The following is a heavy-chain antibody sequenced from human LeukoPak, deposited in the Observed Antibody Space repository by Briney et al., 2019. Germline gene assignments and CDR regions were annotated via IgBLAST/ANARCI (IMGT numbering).Heavy chain of an antibody. J-gene: IGHJ4*02. CDR1: GFTDSSNY. D-gene: IGHD3-22*01. Sequence: GGSLRLSCAASGFTDSSNYMSWVRQAPGKGLEWVSVIYSGGSTYYADSVKGRFTISRDNSKNTLYLQMNSLRAEDTAVYYCASTYYYDSSGSRLVDYWGQGTLVTVSS. CDR3: ASTYYYDSSGSRLVDY. CDR2: IYSGGST. V-gene: IGHV3-53*01.